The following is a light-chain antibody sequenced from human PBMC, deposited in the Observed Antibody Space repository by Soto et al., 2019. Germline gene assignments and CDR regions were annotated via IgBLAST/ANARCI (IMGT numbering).Light chain of an antibody. CDR2: SNN. CDR1: SSNIGSNT. J-gene: IGLJ3*02. Sequence: QAVVTQPPSASGTPGQRVTISCSGSSSNIGSNTVNWYQQLPGTAPKLLIYSNNQRPSGVPDRFSGSKSGTSACLAISGLQSEDEADYYCAAWDDSLNGWVFGGGTKLTVL. V-gene: IGLV1-44*01. CDR3: AAWDDSLNGWV.